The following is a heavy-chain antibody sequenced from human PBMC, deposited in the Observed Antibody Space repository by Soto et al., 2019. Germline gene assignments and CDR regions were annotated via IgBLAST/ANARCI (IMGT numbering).Heavy chain of an antibody. V-gene: IGHV1-3*01. Sequence: ASVKVSCKASGYTFTSYAMHWVRQAPGQRLEWMGWINAGNGNTKYSQKFQGRVTITRDTSASTAYMELSSLRSGDTAVYYCAVLGYYDSSGYPMAFDIWGQGTMVT. CDR3: AVLGYYDSSGYPMAFDI. J-gene: IGHJ3*02. CDR1: GYTFTSYA. D-gene: IGHD3-22*01. CDR2: INAGNGNT.